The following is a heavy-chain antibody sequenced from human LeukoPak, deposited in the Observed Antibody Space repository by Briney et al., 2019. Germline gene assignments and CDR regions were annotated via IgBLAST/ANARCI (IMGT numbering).Heavy chain of an antibody. CDR3: ARPGYYYDSSGSPDAFDI. D-gene: IGHD3-22*01. CDR1: GYSFTTYW. J-gene: IGHJ3*02. CDR2: IYPGDSDT. Sequence: GESLKISCKGSGYSFTTYWIGWVRQMPGKGLEWMGIIYPGDSDTRYSPSFQGQVTISADKSISTAYLQWSSLKASDTAMYYCARPGYYYDSSGSPDAFDIWGQGTMVTVSS. V-gene: IGHV5-51*01.